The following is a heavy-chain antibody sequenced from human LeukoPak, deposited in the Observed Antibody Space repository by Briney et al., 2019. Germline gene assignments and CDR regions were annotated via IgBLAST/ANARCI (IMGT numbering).Heavy chain of an antibody. CDR1: GGTFSSYA. D-gene: IGHD3-22*01. CDR3: ARGRYSESRYYYAWSY. J-gene: IGHJ4*02. Sequence: ASVKVSCKASGGTFSSYAISWVRQAPGQGLEWMGIINPSGGSTSYAQKFQGRVTMTRDTSTSTVYMELSSLRSEDTAVYYCARGRYSESRYYYAWSYWGQGTLVTVSS. V-gene: IGHV1-46*01. CDR2: INPSGGST.